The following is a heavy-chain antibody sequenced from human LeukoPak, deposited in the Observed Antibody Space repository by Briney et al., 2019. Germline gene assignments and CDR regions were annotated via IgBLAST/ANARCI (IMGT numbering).Heavy chain of an antibody. Sequence: SETLSLTCTISGGSVSDYYWSWIRQSPGKGLEWIGYIYHTGSTSYSPSLKSRVTISADTSQNQFSLKLSSVTAADTAVYYCATAMGGGGIAAAGTGGYFDYWGQGTLVTVSS. CDR3: ATAMGGGGIAAAGTGGYFDY. D-gene: IGHD6-13*01. J-gene: IGHJ4*02. CDR2: IYHTGST. V-gene: IGHV4-59*02. CDR1: GGSVSDYY.